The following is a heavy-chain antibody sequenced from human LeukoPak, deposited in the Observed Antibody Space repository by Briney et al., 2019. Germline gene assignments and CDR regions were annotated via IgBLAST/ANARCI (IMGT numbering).Heavy chain of an antibody. J-gene: IGHJ4*02. D-gene: IGHD7-27*01. CDR1: EFTFSNYA. CDR3: ARNNWGIDY. CDR2: ISGRGGTT. V-gene: IGHV3-23*01. Sequence: GGSLRLSCAASEFTFSNYAMSWVRQAPGKGLEWVSSISGRGGTTDHAESVKGRFTISRDNSKNTLYLQMNSLRVEDTAVNYCARNNWGIDYWGQGTLVAVSS.